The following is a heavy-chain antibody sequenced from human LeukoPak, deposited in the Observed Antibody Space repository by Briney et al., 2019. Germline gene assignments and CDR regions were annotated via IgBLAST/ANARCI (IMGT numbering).Heavy chain of an antibody. CDR1: GFTFRSYG. V-gene: IGHV3-30*02. CDR2: IRYDGSNE. CDR3: AKASGSYYPYYYFDY. Sequence: GGSLRLSCAASGFTFRSYGMHWVRQAPGKGLEWVAFIRYDGSNEYYADSVKGRFTISRDNSRNTLYLQMNSLRAEDTAVYYCAKASGSYYPYYYFDYWGQGTLVTVSS. D-gene: IGHD1-26*01. J-gene: IGHJ4*02.